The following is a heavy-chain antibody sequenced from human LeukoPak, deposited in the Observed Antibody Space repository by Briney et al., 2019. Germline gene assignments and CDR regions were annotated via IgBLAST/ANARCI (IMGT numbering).Heavy chain of an antibody. J-gene: IGHJ4*02. V-gene: IGHV4-34*01. CDR3: ARGVGEVGATAFDY. Sequence: SETLSLTCAVYGGSFSGYYWSWIRRPPGKGLEWIGEINHSGSTNYNPSLKSRVTISVDTSKNQFSLKLSSVTAADTAVYYCARGVGEVGATAFDYWGQGTLVTVSS. CDR1: GGSFSGYY. D-gene: IGHD1-26*01. CDR2: INHSGST.